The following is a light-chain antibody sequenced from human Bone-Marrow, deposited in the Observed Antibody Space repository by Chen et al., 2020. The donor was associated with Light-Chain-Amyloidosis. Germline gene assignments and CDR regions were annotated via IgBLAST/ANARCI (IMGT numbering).Light chain of an antibody. J-gene: IGLJ2*01. Sequence: SYELTQPPSVSVSPGQTARLTCSGDDLPTKYAYWYQQKPGQAPVLVIHRDTERPSGISERFSGASSGTTATLTISGVQAEDEADYHCQSADSSRTYEVIFGGGTKLTVL. CDR2: RDT. CDR3: QSADSSRTYEVI. V-gene: IGLV3-25*03. CDR1: DLPTKY.